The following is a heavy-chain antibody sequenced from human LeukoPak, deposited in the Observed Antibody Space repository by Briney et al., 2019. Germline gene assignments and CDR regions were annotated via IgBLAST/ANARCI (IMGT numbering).Heavy chain of an antibody. CDR3: ARVQYSSGYYSYFDY. Sequence: SQTLSLTCAVSGGSISSGGYSWSWIRQPPGKGLGWIGYIYHSGSTYYNPSLKSRVTISVDRSKNQFSLKLSSVTAADTAVYYCARVQYSSGYYSYFDYWGQGTLVTVSS. CDR1: GGSISSGGYS. J-gene: IGHJ4*02. V-gene: IGHV4-30-2*01. CDR2: IYHSGST. D-gene: IGHD3-22*01.